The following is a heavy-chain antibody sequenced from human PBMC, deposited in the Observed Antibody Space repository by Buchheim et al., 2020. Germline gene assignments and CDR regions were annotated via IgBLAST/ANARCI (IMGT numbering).Heavy chain of an antibody. V-gene: IGHV3-74*01. CDR3: ASAGRSYYDFWSGYSN. D-gene: IGHD3-3*01. CDR2: INSDGSIT. CDR1: VFTFSSYW. Sequence: EVQLVESGGGLVQPGGSLRLSCAASVFTFSSYWMHWVRQAPGKGLVWVSRINSDGSITSYADSVKGRFTISRANAKNTLYLQMNSLRAEDTAVYYCASAGRSYYDFWSGYSNWGQGTL. J-gene: IGHJ4*02.